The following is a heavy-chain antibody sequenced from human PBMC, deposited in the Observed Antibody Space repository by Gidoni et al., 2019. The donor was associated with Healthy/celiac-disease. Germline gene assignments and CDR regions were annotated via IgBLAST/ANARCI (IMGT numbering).Heavy chain of an antibody. CDR1: GYPFTSYG. Sequence: HVLLVQSGAEVDTPGASVQVSCNASGYPFTSYGISWVRQAPGKGLEWMGGISAYNGNTNDAQKLQGRVTITTDTSTSTAYMGLRSRRSDDTAVYYCARDERSWLVTFDYWGQGTLVTVSS. CDR2: ISAYNGNT. J-gene: IGHJ4*02. CDR3: ARDERSWLVTFDY. D-gene: IGHD6-19*01. V-gene: IGHV1-18*01.